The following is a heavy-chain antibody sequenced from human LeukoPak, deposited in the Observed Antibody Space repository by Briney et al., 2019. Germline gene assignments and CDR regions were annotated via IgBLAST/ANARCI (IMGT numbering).Heavy chain of an antibody. CDR3: ARHCSSTSCYSYY. V-gene: IGHV1-69*04. Sequence: SVKVSCKASGGTFSSYAISWVRQAPGQGLEWMGRIIPILGIANYAQKFQGRVTITADKSTSTAYIELSSLRSEDTAVYYCARHCSSTSCYSYYWGQGTLVTVSS. J-gene: IGHJ4*02. CDR1: GGTFSSYA. CDR2: IIPILGIA. D-gene: IGHD2-2*01.